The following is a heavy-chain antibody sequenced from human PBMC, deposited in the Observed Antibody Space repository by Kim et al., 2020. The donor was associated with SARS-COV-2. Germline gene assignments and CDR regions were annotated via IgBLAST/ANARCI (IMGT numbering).Heavy chain of an antibody. CDR3: PRDSGSYDPVDY. V-gene: IGHV3-33*08. D-gene: IGHD1-26*01. Sequence: GGSLRLSCAASGFTFSSYGMHWVRQAPGKGLEWVAVIWYDGSNNYYADSVKGRSTISRDKSKNSLYLQMNSMRADDAAVYYCPRDSGSYDPVDYWGQGTLVTVSS. CDR2: IWYDGSNN. CDR1: GFTFSSYG. J-gene: IGHJ4*02.